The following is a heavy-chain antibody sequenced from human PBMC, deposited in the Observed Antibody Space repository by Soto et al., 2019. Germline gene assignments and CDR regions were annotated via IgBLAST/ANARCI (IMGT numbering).Heavy chain of an antibody. V-gene: IGHV3-30*03. CDR1: GFTFSSYG. CDR2: ISYDGSNE. Sequence: QVQLVESGGGVVQPGRSLRLSCAASGFTFSSYGMHWVRQAPGKGLEWVAVISYDGSNEYYADSVKGRFTISRDNSKNSLYLQMNILRAEDTAVYYCAIDAGGSSYFDYWGQGTLVTVSS. J-gene: IGHJ4*02. D-gene: IGHD1-26*01. CDR3: AIDAGGSSYFDY.